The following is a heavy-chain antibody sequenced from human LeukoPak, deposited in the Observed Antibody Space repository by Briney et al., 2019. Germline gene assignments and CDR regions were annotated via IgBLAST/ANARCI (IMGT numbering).Heavy chain of an antibody. Sequence: PGGSLRLSCAASGFTFSNYWMTWVRQAPGKGLEWVANIKQDGTEKYYVDSVRGRFTISRDNAENSLYLQMNSLRAEDTAVYYCARLGGEPDYWGQGTLVTVSS. CDR3: ARLGGEPDY. V-gene: IGHV3-7*01. CDR1: GFTFSNYW. J-gene: IGHJ4*02. CDR2: IKQDGTEK. D-gene: IGHD1-26*01.